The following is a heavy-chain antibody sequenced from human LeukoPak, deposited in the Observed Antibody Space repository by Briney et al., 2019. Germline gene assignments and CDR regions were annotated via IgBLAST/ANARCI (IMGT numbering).Heavy chain of an antibody. Sequence: SETLSLTCTVSGGSISSSSYYWGWLRQPPGKGLEWIGSIYYSGSTNYNPSLKSRVTISVDTSKNQFSLKLSSVTAADTAVYYCARDTVTTWGSWFDPWGQGTLVTVSS. D-gene: IGHD4-17*01. J-gene: IGHJ5*02. CDR1: GGSISSSSYY. V-gene: IGHV4-39*07. CDR3: ARDTVTTWGSWFDP. CDR2: IYYSGST.